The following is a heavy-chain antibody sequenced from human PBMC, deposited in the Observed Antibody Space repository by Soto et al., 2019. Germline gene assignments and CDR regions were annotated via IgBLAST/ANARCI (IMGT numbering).Heavy chain of an antibody. CDR2: IYYSGST. J-gene: IGHJ4*02. Sequence: SETLSLTCTLPGGPISSYHWSWIRQPQGKGLEWIGYIYYSGSTNYNPSLKSRVTISVDTSKSQFSLKLSVVTAADTAVYYCASGCDYYGSNQFDHWGQGTLVTVSS. V-gene: IGHV4-59*01. D-gene: IGHD3-10*01. CDR1: GGPISSYH. CDR3: ASGCDYYGSNQFDH.